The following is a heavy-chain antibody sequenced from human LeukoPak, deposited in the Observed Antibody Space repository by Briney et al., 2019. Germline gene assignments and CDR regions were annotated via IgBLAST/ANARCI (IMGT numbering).Heavy chain of an antibody. CDR1: GGTFSSYA. Sequence: GASVKVSCKASGGTFSSYAISWVRQAPGQGLEWMGGIIPIFGTANYAQKFQGRVTMTTDTSTSTAYMELRSLRSDDTAVYYCARAYGYSGYDFLREDASWPYWGQGTLVTVSS. D-gene: IGHD5-12*01. V-gene: IGHV1-69*05. CDR2: IIPIFGTA. CDR3: ARAYGYSGYDFLREDASWPY. J-gene: IGHJ4*02.